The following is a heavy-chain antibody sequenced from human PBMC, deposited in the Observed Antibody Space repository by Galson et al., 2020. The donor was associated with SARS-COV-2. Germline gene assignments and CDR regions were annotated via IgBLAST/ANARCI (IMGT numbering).Heavy chain of an antibody. D-gene: IGHD2-8*01. V-gene: IGHV3-74*01. J-gene: IGHJ4*02. CDR2: IYSEGSSP. CDR3: ARGDMVNDYFDY. Sequence: GGSLRLSCAASGFTFSSYWMHWVRQAPGKGLVWVSRIYSEGSSPSYADSVKGRFTISGDNAKNTLYLQMNSLRAEDTAVYYCARGDMVNDYFDYWGQGTLVTVSS. CDR1: GFTFSSYW.